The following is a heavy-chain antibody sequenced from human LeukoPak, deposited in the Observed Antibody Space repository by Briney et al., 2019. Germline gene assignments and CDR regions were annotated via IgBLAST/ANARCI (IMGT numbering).Heavy chain of an antibody. CDR3: ARAQYSDILTGPSDY. J-gene: IGHJ4*02. Sequence: GGSLRLSCAASGFSVSSYAMSWVRQAPGKGLEWVSGISGSGISTHYADSVKGRFTISRDKSKNTLYLQMNSLRVEDTAVYYCARAQYSDILTGPSDYWGQGTLVTVSP. CDR1: GFSVSSYA. V-gene: IGHV3-23*01. D-gene: IGHD3-9*01. CDR2: ISGSGIST.